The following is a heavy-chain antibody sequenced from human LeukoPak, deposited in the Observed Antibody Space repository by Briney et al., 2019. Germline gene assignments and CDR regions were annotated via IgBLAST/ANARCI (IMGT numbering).Heavy chain of an antibody. CDR2: IYYSGST. Sequence: PSETLSLTCTVSGGSISSYYWSWIRQPPGKGLEWIGYIYYSGSTYYNPSLKSRVTISVDTSKNQFSLKLSSVTAADTAVYYCARSNYYDSSEDAFDIWGQGTMVTVSS. CDR3: ARSNYYDSSEDAFDI. J-gene: IGHJ3*02. CDR1: GGSISSYY. D-gene: IGHD3-22*01. V-gene: IGHV4-59*06.